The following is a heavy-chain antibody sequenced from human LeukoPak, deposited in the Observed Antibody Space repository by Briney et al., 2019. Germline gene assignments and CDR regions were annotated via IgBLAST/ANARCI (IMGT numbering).Heavy chain of an antibody. D-gene: IGHD1-26*01. CDR3: ARRDVGFDY. CDR1: GGSISSSTYY. CDR2: IYYSGST. J-gene: IGHJ4*02. Sequence: ETLSLTCTVSGGSISSSTYYWGWIRQPPGKGLEWIGCIYYSGSTNYNPSLNSRVTISLDTSKNQFSLKLSSVTAADTAVYYCARRDVGFDYWGQGILVTVSS. V-gene: IGHV4-61*05.